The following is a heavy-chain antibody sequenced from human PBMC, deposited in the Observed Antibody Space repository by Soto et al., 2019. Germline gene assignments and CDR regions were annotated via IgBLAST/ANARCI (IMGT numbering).Heavy chain of an antibody. V-gene: IGHV4-59*01. CDR1: GGSISSYY. CDR3: TGAYYDINGYSLDP. D-gene: IGHD3-22*01. CDR2: IYYSGST. Sequence: NPSETLSLTCTVSGGSISSYYWTWIRQPPGKGLEWIGYIYYSGSTNYNPSLKSRVTISVDTAKNQFSLRLSSVTAADTAVYYCTGAYYDINGYSLDPWGQGTSVTVSS. J-gene: IGHJ5*02.